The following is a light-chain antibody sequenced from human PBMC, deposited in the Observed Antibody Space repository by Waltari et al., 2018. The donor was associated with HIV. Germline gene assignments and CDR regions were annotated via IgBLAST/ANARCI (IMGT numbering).Light chain of an antibody. CDR1: QSVSNK. J-gene: IGKJ3*01. V-gene: IGKV3-15*01. Sequence: EIVMTQSPATLSVSPGERVTLSCRASQSVSNKLAWYQQKPGQAPRLLIYGASTRATGVPARFSGSGSGTEFTLTISSLQSEDVAVYYCQQYHQWPPRLPFGPETKVEIK. CDR3: QQYHQWPPRLP. CDR2: GAS.